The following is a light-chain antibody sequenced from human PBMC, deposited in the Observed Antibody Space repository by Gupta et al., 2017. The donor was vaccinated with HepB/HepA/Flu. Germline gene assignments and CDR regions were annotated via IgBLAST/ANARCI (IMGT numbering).Light chain of an antibody. CDR2: EIS. Sequence: QSALTQPASVSGSSGQSITISCTGSSSDVGSYNLVSWYQQHPGKAPNLMIYEISKRPSGVTNRFSGSKAGNTASLTISGLQAEDEADYYCCSYAGSSTLVFGGGTKLTVL. J-gene: IGLJ2*01. V-gene: IGLV2-23*02. CDR3: CSYAGSSTLV. CDR1: SSDVGSYNL.